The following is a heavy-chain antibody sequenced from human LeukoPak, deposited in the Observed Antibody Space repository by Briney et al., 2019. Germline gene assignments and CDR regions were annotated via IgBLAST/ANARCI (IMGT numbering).Heavy chain of an antibody. V-gene: IGHV4-4*07. CDR2: IYTSGST. CDR3: ASDRIEVDAFDI. D-gene: IGHD2-15*01. CDR1: GASISTYY. Sequence: PSETLSLTCTVSGASISTYYWSWDRQPAGKGLEWIGRIYTSGSTNYNPSLKSRVTISVDTSKNQFSLKLSSVTAADTAVYYCASDRIEVDAFDIWGQGTMVTVSS. J-gene: IGHJ3*02.